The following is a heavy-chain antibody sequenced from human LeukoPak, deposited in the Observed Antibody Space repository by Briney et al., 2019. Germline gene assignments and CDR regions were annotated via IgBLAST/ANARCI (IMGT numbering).Heavy chain of an antibody. CDR1: GFTFSSYE. CDR2: ISSSGSTI. CDR3: ARSPEDIVVVPAAFDY. Sequence: GGSLRLSCAASGFTFSSYEMNWVRQAPGQGLEWVSYISSSGSTIYYADSVKGRFTISRDNANNSLYLQMNSLRAEDTAVYYCARSPEDIVVVPAAFDYWGQGTLVTVSS. V-gene: IGHV3-48*03. J-gene: IGHJ4*02. D-gene: IGHD2-2*01.